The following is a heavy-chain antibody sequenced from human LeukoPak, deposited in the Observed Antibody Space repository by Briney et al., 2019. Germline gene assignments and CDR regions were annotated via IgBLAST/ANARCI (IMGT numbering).Heavy chain of an antibody. CDR1: GLSFSSFA. Sequence: GGSLRLSCAASGLSFSSFATSRVRQAPARGLEWLSSMKGTGETIYADSVRGRCTLFRDGSRNTVYLQLNNLRVEDTAVYYCARASWVSTADAVRWGQGTVVTVSS. V-gene: IGHV3-23*01. J-gene: IGHJ4*02. CDR3: ARASWVSTADAVR. D-gene: IGHD3-16*01. CDR2: MKGTGET.